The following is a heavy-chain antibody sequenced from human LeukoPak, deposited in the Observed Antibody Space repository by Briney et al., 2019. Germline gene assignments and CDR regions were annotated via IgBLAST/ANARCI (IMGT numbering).Heavy chain of an antibody. V-gene: IGHV5-51*01. J-gene: IGHJ5*02. CDR1: GYSFTSYW. D-gene: IGHD2-8*01. Sequence: GESLKISCKGSGYSFTSYWIGWVRQMPGKGLEWMGIIYPGVSDTRYSPSFQGQVTISADKSISTAYLQWSSLKASDTAMYYCARRGRYCTNGVCYLEGNWFDPWGQGTLVTVSS. CDR2: IYPGVSDT. CDR3: ARRGRYCTNGVCYLEGNWFDP.